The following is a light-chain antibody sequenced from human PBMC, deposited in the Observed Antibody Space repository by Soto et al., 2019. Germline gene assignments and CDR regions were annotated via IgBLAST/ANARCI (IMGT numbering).Light chain of an antibody. V-gene: IGKV3D-15*01. CDR3: QQYNKWPRT. CDR2: GAS. J-gene: IGKJ1*01. CDR1: QSVNIN. Sequence: EIVMTQSPATLSVSPGERATLSCRASQSVNINLAWYQQKPGQAPRLLIYGASTRATGIPAKFSGSGSGTEFTLTISRLQSEDFAVYYCQQYNKWPRTFGQGTKVEIK.